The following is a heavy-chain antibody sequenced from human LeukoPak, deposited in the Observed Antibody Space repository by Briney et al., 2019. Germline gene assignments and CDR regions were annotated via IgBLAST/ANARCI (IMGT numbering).Heavy chain of an antibody. CDR1: GYTFTSYA. CDR3: ARVSDYYYDSSGYYLDAFDI. CDR2: INTNTGNP. D-gene: IGHD3-22*01. Sequence: ASVKVSCKASGYTFTSYAMNWVRQAPGQGLEWMGWINTNTGNPTYAQGFTGRFVFSLDTSVSTAYLQISSLKAEDTAVYYCARVSDYYYDSSGYYLDAFDIWGQGTMVTVSS. V-gene: IGHV7-4-1*02. J-gene: IGHJ3*02.